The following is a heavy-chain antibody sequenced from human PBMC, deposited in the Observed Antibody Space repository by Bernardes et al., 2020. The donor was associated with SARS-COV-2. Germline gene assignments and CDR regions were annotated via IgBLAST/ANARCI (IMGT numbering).Heavy chain of an antibody. CDR1: GYSFTDHS. Sequence: ASVKVSCTASGYSFTDHSLHWVRQAPGQGLEWMGWMNPNSGGTNSAQKFQGRVTMTRDTSTGTAYMDLNRLRYDDTAIYYCARGRHNRGILDHWGQGTLVTVSS. J-gene: IGHJ4*02. CDR2: MNPNSGGT. V-gene: IGHV1-2*02. CDR3: ARGRHNRGILDH. D-gene: IGHD3-16*01.